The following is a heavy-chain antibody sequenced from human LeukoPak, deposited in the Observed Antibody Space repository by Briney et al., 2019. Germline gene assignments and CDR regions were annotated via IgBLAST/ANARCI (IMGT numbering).Heavy chain of an antibody. CDR3: ARPRIVGATGEFEY. CDR1: GYSFINYW. V-gene: IGHV5-51*01. CDR2: IYPGDSDT. J-gene: IGHJ4*02. Sequence: GESLKISFKGSGYSFINYWIGWVRQMPGKGLEWMGIIYPGDSDTRYSPSFQGQVTISADKSISTAYLQWSSLKASDTAMYYCARPRIVGATGEFEYWGQGTLVTVSS. D-gene: IGHD1-26*01.